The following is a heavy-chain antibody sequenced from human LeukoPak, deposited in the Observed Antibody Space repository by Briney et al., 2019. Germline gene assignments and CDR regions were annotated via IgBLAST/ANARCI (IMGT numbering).Heavy chain of an antibody. CDR2: IDDSGAT. J-gene: IGHJ4*02. D-gene: IGHD4-17*01. V-gene: IGHV3-53*01. Sequence: GGSLRLSCAASGFSVINTYVNWVRQAPGKGLEWVSVIDDSGATSFVDAVKGRFTISRDNSKNTVSLHMNNLRAEDTAVYYCVSGYGDYNFDFWGRGTLVTVSS. CDR1: GFSVINTY. CDR3: VSGYGDYNFDF.